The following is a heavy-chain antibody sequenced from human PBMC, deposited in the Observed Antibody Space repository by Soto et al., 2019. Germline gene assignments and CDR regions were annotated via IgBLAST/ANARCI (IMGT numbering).Heavy chain of an antibody. CDR1: VWSGNGYY. D-gene: IGHD3-3*01. CDR2: INHTGGT. CDR3: DTSIKVFGLMLNQLET. V-gene: IGHV4-34*01. J-gene: IGHJ4*02. Sequence: SSTXSLTWSFYVWSGNGYYLNLIRHPPGKGLELIGEINHTGGTHYNPSLKSRVNMSVDTSKNQFSLRLSSVTAADTAIYYCDTSIKVFGLMLNQLETWGQGTQVNVYS.